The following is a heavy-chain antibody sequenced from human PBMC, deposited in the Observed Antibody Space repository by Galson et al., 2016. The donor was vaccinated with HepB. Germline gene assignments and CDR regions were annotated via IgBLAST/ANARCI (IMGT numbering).Heavy chain of an antibody. D-gene: IGHD5-12*01. CDR1: GFTLSDYW. Sequence: SLRLSCAASGFTLSDYWMAWVRQAPGKGLKWVADIKRDGSQKQYVESVKGRFTISRDNAEASVYLQMNSLRAEDTAIYYCARDTHDYRRSNNYWGAFDIWGQGTMVTVSS. V-gene: IGHV3-7*03. CDR3: ARDTHDYRRSNNYWGAFDI. J-gene: IGHJ3*02. CDR2: IKRDGSQK.